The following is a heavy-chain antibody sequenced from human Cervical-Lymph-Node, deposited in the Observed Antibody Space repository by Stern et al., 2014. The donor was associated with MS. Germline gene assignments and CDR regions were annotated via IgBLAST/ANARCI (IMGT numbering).Heavy chain of an antibody. J-gene: IGHJ4*02. D-gene: IGHD2-21*02. CDR1: GFTVSSNY. Sequence: EVQLVESGGGLVQPGGSLRLSCAASGFTVSSNYMSWVRQAPGKGLEWVSVIYSGGSTYYADSVKGRFTISRDNSKNTLYLQMNSLRAEDTAVYYCAREPYCGGDCYLYYFDYWGQGTLVTVSS. CDR2: IYSGGST. V-gene: IGHV3-66*01. CDR3: AREPYCGGDCYLYYFDY.